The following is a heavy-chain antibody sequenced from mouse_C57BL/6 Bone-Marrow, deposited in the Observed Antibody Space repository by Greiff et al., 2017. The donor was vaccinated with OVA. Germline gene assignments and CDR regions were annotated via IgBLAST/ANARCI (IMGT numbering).Heavy chain of an antibody. CDR1: GYTFSSYW. V-gene: IGHV1-64*01. CDR3: ARRRLLSYGSSY. D-gene: IGHD1-1*01. CDR2: IHPNSGST. J-gene: IGHJ3*01. Sequence: QVQLKQPGAELVKPRASVKLSCKASGYTFSSYWMHWVKQRPGQGLEWIGMIHPNSGSTNYNEKFKSKATLTVDKSSSTAYMQLSSLTSEDSAVYYCARRRLLSYGSSYWGQGTLVTVSA.